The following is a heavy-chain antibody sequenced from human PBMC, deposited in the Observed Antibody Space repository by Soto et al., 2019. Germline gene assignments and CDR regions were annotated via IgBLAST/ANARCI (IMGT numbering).Heavy chain of an antibody. Sequence: SDTLSLTCPWSGVSISRYYLILLRQPPGKGLEWIGYIYYSGSTNYNPSLKSRVTISVDTSKNQFSLKLSSVTAADTAVYYCARDGYRYFDYWGQGTLVNVSA. CDR2: IYYSGST. CDR3: ARDGYRYFDY. CDR1: GVSISRYY. V-gene: IGHV4-59*01. J-gene: IGHJ4*02. D-gene: IGHD6-25*01.